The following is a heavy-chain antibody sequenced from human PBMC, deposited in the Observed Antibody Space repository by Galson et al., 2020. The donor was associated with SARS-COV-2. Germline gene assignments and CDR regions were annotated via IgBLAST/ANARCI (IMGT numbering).Heavy chain of an antibody. D-gene: IGHD2-15*01. J-gene: IGHJ1*01. V-gene: IGHV5-51*01. Sequence: GESLKISCKGSGYTITNYWIGWVRQLPGKGLEWMGIIYPGDSDTRYSPSFQGQVTISADKSFSTAYLQWSSLKASDTAMYYCARRVEGAEYFQYWGQGTLVTVSS. CDR2: IYPGDSDT. CDR3: ARRVEGAEYFQY. CDR1: GYTITNYW.